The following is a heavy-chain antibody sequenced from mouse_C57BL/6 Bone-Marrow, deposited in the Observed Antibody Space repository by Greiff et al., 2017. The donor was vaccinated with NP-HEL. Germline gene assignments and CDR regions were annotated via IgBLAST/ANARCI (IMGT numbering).Heavy chain of an antibody. D-gene: IGHD1-1*01. CDR3: ARHYYGSSYGWYFDV. V-gene: IGHV1-42*01. Sequence: VQLKESGPELVKPGASVKISCKASGYSFTGYYMNWVKQSPEKSLEWIGEINPSTGGTTYNQKFKAKATLTVDKSSITAYMQLKSLTSEDSAVYYCARHYYGSSYGWYFDVWGTGTTVTVSS. CDR2: INPSTGGT. CDR1: GYSFTGYY. J-gene: IGHJ1*03.